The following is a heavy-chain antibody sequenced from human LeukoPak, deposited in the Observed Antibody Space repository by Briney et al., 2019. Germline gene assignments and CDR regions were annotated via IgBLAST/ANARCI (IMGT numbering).Heavy chain of an antibody. CDR3: ARAGNDYGDYGDY. CDR1: GFTFSSYW. Sequence: PGGSLRLSCAPSGFTFSSYWMSWVRHAPGGGLEWVANIKQDGSEKYYVDSVRGRFTISRDNAKNSLYLQMNSLRAEDTAVYYCARAGNDYGDYGDYWGQGTLVTVSS. J-gene: IGHJ4*02. V-gene: IGHV3-7*01. CDR2: IKQDGSEK. D-gene: IGHD4-17*01.